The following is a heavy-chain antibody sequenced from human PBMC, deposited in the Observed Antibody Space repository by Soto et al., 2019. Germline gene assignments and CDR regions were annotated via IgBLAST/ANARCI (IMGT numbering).Heavy chain of an antibody. CDR1: GGSISSSNW. J-gene: IGHJ4*02. V-gene: IGHV4-4*02. D-gene: IGHD4-17*01. Sequence: QVQLQESGPGLVKPSGTLSLTCAVSGGSISSSNWWSWVRQPPGKGLEWIGEIYHSGSTNYNPSLKSRVTISVDKSKNQFSLKLSSVTAADTAVYYCARDGGGHDYGGNSAGLDYWGQGTLVTVSS. CDR2: IYHSGST. CDR3: ARDGGGHDYGGNSAGLDY.